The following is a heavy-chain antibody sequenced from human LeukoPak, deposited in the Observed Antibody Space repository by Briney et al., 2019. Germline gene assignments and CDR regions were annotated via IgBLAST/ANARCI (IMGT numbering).Heavy chain of an antibody. CDR2: IYYSGST. CDR1: GGSISSYY. CDR3: ARDASGTLDY. V-gene: IGHV4-59*01. J-gene: IGHJ4*02. D-gene: IGHD6-25*01. Sequence: PSETLSLTCTVSGGSISSYYWSWIRQPPGKGLEWIGYIYYSGSTNCNPSLKSRVTISVDTSKNQFSLKLSSVTAADTAVYYCARDASGTLDYWGQGTLVTVSS.